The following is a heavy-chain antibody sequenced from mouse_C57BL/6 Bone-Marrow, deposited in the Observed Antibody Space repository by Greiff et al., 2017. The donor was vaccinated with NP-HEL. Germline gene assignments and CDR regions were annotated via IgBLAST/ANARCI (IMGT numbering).Heavy chain of an antibody. CDR1: GYTFTSYG. V-gene: IGHV1-81*01. D-gene: IGHD2-2*01. CDR2: IYPRSGNT. J-gene: IGHJ2*01. Sequence: QVQLQQSGAELARPGASVKLSCKASGYTFTSYGISWVKQRTGQGLEWIGEIYPRSGNTYYNEKFKGKATLTADKSSSTAHMKLRSLTSEDSAVYFCASHYGYGGHYFDYWGQGTTLTVSS. CDR3: ASHYGYGGHYFDY.